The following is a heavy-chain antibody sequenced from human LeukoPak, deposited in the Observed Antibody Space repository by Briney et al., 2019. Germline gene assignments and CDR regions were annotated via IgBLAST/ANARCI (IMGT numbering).Heavy chain of an antibody. V-gene: IGHV4-38-2*02. CDR1: GYSISSGKY. D-gene: IGHD3-16*01. CDR2: VYRSGNT. Sequence: SETLSLTCTDSGYSISSGKYWSWIRQPPGKGLEWVGSVYRSGNTYYTPSLKSRVTVSADMSKNQFSLKLSSVTAADTAVYYCASAWGHQDYYFDYWGKGTLVTVSS. CDR3: ASAWGHQDYYFDY. J-gene: IGHJ4*02.